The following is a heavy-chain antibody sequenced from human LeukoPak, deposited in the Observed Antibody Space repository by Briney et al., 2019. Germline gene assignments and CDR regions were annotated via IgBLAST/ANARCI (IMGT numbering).Heavy chain of an antibody. CDR2: ISVSGVIT. CDR3: AKTSGSSRRMYYFDY. Sequence: PGGSLRLSCAVSGFTFSSYAMSWVRQAPGKGLEWVSGISVSGVITYYADSVKGRFTISRDNSKNTLYLQMNSLRAEDTAVYYCAKTSGSSRRMYYFDYWGQGTLVTVSS. V-gene: IGHV3-23*01. CDR1: GFTFSSYA. D-gene: IGHD6-6*01. J-gene: IGHJ4*02.